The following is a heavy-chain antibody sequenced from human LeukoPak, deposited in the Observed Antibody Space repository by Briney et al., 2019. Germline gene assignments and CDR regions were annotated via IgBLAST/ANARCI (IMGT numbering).Heavy chain of an antibody. CDR1: GYTFTSYG. CDR2: ISAYNGNT. V-gene: IGHV1-18*01. CDR3: AREITIFGVVIQRYDAFDI. J-gene: IGHJ3*02. Sequence: ASVKVSCKASGYTFTSYGISWVRQAPGQGLEWMGWISAYNGNTNYAQKLQGRVTMTTDTSTSTAYMELRSLRSDDTAVYYCAREITIFGVVIQRYDAFDIWGQGTMVTVSS. D-gene: IGHD3-3*01.